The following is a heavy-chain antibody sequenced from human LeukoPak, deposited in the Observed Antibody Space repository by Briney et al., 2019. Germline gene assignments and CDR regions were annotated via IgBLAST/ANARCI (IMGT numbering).Heavy chain of an antibody. CDR2: ISAYNGNT. CDR3: ARVPCITIFGVVINDYYYYMDV. Sequence: ASVKVSCKASGYTFTSYGISWVRQAPGQGLEWMGWISAYNGNTNYAQKLQGRVTMTTDTSTSTAYMELRSLRSDDTAVYYCARVPCITIFGVVINDYYYYMDVWGKETTVTVSS. J-gene: IGHJ6*03. V-gene: IGHV1-18*01. D-gene: IGHD3-3*01. CDR1: GYTFTSYG.